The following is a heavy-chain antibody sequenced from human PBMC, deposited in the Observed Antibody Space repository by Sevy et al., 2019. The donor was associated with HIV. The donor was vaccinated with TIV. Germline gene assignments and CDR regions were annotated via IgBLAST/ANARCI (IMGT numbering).Heavy chain of an antibody. CDR1: GGSISSGRDY. Sequence: SETLSLTCTVSGGSISSGRDYWSWIRQPAGKGLEWIGRIYTSGSTNYNPSLKSRVTMSVDTSKNQFSLKLSSVTAADTAVYYCARGRVRELDYWGQGTLVTVSS. CDR3: ARGRVRELDY. D-gene: IGHD3-10*01. V-gene: IGHV4-61*02. CDR2: IYTSGST. J-gene: IGHJ4*02.